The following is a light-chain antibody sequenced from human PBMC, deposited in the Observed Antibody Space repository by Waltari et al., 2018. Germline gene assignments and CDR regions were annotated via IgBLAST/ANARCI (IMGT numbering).Light chain of an antibody. CDR3: CSYAGSFLWV. J-gene: IGLJ2*01. CDR2: DVS. Sequence: QSALTQPRSVSGSPGQSVTISCTGTSSDVGGYNYVSWYQQHPGNAPKLMIYDVSKRPSWVPDRFSGSKSGNTASLTISGLQAEDEADYYCCSYAGSFLWVFGGGTKLTVL. CDR1: SSDVGGYNY. V-gene: IGLV2-11*01.